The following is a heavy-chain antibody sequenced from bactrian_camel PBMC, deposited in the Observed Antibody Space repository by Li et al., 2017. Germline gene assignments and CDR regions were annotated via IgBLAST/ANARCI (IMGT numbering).Heavy chain of an antibody. CDR1: ESTYRSIC. V-gene: IGHV3S53*01. Sequence: HVQLVESGGGSVQAGGSLTLSCTASESTYRSICMAWFRQAPGSQRETVATVDSNGVTKVAGSVKGRFTLSKDNAKNTLYLQLNNVKTEDTAMYYCVKDVGSLWVGYEGDFWGQGTQVTVS. CDR3: VKDVGSLWVGYEGDF. J-gene: IGHJ4*01. CDR2: VDSNGVT. D-gene: IGHD3*01.